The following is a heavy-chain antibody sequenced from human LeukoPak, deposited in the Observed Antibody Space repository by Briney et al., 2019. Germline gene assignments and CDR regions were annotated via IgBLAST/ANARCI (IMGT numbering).Heavy chain of an antibody. J-gene: IGHJ5*02. CDR2: IQNDATEK. Sequence: GGSLRLSCTAPGFAFSFSASGIHWVRQAPGKGLEWVAFIQNDATEKSYADSVKGRCTTSRDNSKKAVYLQMNSLRAEDTAVYYCARCDSSSWDNWFDPWGQGTLVTVSS. D-gene: IGHD6-13*01. CDR3: ARCDSSSWDNWFDP. V-gene: IGHV3-33*05. CDR1: GFAFSFSASG.